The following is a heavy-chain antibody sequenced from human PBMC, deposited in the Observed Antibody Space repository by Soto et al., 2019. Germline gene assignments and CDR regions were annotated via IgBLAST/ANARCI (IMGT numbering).Heavy chain of an antibody. V-gene: IGHV4-34*01. J-gene: IGHJ5*02. Sequence: QVQLQQWGAGLLKPSETLSLNCVVYGGSFSGSYWSWIRQPPGKGLEWIGQINHSGSTDYSPSLKSRVTISADPSKDRFSLRLSSVTAADTAVYYCARGGSGWYSRNWFDPWGQGTLVTVSS. CDR2: INHSGST. CDR3: ARGGSGWYSRNWFDP. CDR1: GGSFSGSY. D-gene: IGHD6-19*01.